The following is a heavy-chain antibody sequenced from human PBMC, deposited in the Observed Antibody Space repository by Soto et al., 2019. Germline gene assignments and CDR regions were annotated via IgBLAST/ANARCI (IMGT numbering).Heavy chain of an antibody. CDR3: VRYGGGSFFPFAL. D-gene: IGHD3-10*01. J-gene: IGHJ4*02. V-gene: IGHV3-11*01. Sequence: QVQLVESGGGLVKPGGSLTLSCAASGFPFRNYFMGWIRQSPGKGLEWLSYIGTHTAINYYANSVQGRFTISRDNARNLLYLHMTSLTVEDTATYYCVRYGGGSFFPFALWGQGTMVTVAS. CDR2: IGTHTAIN. CDR1: GFPFRNYF.